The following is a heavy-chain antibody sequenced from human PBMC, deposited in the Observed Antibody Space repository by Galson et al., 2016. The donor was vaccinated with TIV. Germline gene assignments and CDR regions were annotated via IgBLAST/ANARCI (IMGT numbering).Heavy chain of an antibody. CDR3: AKVPSSGFSYYYGIDV. D-gene: IGHD3-22*01. CDR2: ISAGGGRT. CDR1: GFTFSSFA. Sequence: SLRLSCAASGFTFSSFAMSWVRQAPGKGLEWVSRISAGGGRTDYTDSVKDRFTISRDNPKNTLYLQMSSLRAEDTAVYYCAKVPSSGFSYYYGIDVWGQGTTVTVA. V-gene: IGHV3-23*01. J-gene: IGHJ6*02.